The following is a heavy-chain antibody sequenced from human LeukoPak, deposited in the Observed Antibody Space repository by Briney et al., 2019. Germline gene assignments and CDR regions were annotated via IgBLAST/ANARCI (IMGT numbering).Heavy chain of an antibody. CDR1: DYTFTSYG. J-gene: IGHJ4*02. D-gene: IGHD6-19*01. CDR2: INPNSGGT. CDR3: ASEPRVVYSSGPG. V-gene: IGHV1-2*02. Sequence: ASVKVSCKGSDYTFTSYGISWVRQAPGQGLEWMGWINPNSGGTNYAQKFQGRVTMTRDTSISTAYMELSRLRSDDTAVYYCASEPRVVYSSGPGWGQGTLVTVSS.